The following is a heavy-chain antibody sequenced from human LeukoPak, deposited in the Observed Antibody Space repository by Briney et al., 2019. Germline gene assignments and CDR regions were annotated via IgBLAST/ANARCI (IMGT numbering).Heavy chain of an antibody. J-gene: IGHJ6*03. CDR1: GGSISSYY. D-gene: IGHD6-19*01. CDR2: IYTSGST. Sequence: SETLSLTCTVSGGSISSYYWSWIRQPAGKGLEWIGRIYTSGSTNYNPSLKSRVTMSVDTSKNQFSLKLSSVTAADTAVYYCARGAGYSSGWYPGYYYYYMDVWGKGTTVTISS. V-gene: IGHV4-4*07. CDR3: ARGAGYSSGWYPGYYYYYMDV.